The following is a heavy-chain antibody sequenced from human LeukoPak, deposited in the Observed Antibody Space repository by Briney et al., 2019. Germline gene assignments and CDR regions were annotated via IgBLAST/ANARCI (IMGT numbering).Heavy chain of an antibody. CDR2: MNPNSGNT. J-gene: IGHJ5*02. V-gene: IGHV1-8*01. Sequence: ASVKVSCKASGYTFTSYDINWVRQATGQGLEWMGWMNPNSGNTGYAQKFQGRVTMTRNTSISTAYMELSSLRSEDTAVYYCAGVQSSTINCFDPWGQGTLVTVSS. CDR1: GYTFTSYD. CDR3: AGVQSSTINCFDP. D-gene: IGHD6-13*01.